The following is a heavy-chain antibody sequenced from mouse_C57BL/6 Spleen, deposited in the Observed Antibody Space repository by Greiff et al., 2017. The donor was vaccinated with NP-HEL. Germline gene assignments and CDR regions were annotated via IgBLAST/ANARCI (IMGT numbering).Heavy chain of an antibody. CDR3: ARPFTTVVDWYFDD. CDR1: GYTFTDYN. Sequence: VQLQQSGPELVKPGASVKIPCKASGYTFTDYNMDWVKQSHGKSLEWIGDINPNNGGTIYNQKFKGKATLTVDKSSSTAYMELRSLTSEDTAVYYCARPFTTVVDWYFDDWGTGTTVTVSS. V-gene: IGHV1-18*01. D-gene: IGHD1-1*01. J-gene: IGHJ1*03. CDR2: INPNNGGT.